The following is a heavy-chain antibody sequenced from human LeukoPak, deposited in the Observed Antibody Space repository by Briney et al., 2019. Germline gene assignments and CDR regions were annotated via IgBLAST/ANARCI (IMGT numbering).Heavy chain of an antibody. D-gene: IGHD6-19*01. CDR1: GFTFSTYA. Sequence: PGGSLRLSCAASGFTFSTYAMSWVRQAPGKGLEWVSAICGSDGSRYYADSVKGRFTISRDNAKNSLYLQMNSLRAEDTAVYYCARDRGSGWYLYYFDYWGQGTLVTVSS. CDR3: ARDRGSGWYLYYFDY. J-gene: IGHJ4*02. V-gene: IGHV3-23*01. CDR2: ICGSDGSR.